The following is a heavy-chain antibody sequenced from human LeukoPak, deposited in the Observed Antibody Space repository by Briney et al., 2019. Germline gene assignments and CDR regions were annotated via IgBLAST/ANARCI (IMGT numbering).Heavy chain of an antibody. CDR3: ARGGRGYYANLRPPRPWFYFDY. J-gene: IGHJ4*02. V-gene: IGHV4-34*01. CDR2: INHSGST. Sequence: SETLSLTCAVYGGSFSGYYWSWIRQPPGKGLEWIGEINHSGSTNYNPSLKSRVPISVDTSKNQFSLKLSSVTAADTAVYYCARGGRGYYANLRPPRPWFYFDYWGQGTLVTVS. D-gene: IGHD3-10*01. CDR1: GGSFSGYY.